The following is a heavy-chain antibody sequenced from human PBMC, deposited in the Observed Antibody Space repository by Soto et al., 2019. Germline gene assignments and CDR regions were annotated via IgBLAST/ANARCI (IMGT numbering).Heavy chain of an antibody. V-gene: IGHV4-4*07. CDR2: IYTSGST. CDR3: AREIPYYDFWSGYYTDYYYGMDV. D-gene: IGHD3-3*01. Sequence: PSETLSLTCTVSGGSISSYYWSWIRQPAGKGLEWIGRIYTSGSTNYNPSLKSRVTMSVDTSKNQFSLKLSSVTAADTAVYYCAREIPYYDFWSGYYTDYYYGMDVWGQGTTVTVSS. CDR1: GGSISSYY. J-gene: IGHJ6*02.